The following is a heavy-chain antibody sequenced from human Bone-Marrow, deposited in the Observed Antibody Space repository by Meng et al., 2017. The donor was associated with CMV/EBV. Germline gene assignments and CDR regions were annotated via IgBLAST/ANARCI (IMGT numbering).Heavy chain of an antibody. Sequence: GESLKISCVVSGLTFSDAWMSWVRQAPGKGLEWVGRIKSNSDGGTADYAAPVKGRFIISRDDLKNTLYMQMNSLRAEDTAVYYCAGGYAGLQLNIWGQGTMVTVSS. D-gene: IGHD1-1*01. V-gene: IGHV3-15*01. CDR1: GLTFSDAW. CDR2: IKSNSDGGTA. CDR3: AGGYAGLQLNI. J-gene: IGHJ3*02.